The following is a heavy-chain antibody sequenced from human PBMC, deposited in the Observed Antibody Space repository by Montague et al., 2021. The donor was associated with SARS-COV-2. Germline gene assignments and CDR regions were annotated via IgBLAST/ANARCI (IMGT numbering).Heavy chain of an antibody. CDR3: VRDLAGACGY. Sequence: SLRLSCAASGFNFIGNWMHWVRQAPGKGLEWVSRLNEYGTITSYADSVKGRFTISRDNAQNILYLQMNSLRVEDTAMYYCVRDLAGACGYWGPGTLVIVSS. CDR1: GFNFIGNW. CDR2: LNEYGTIT. J-gene: IGHJ4*02. V-gene: IGHV3-74*01. D-gene: IGHD2-21*01.